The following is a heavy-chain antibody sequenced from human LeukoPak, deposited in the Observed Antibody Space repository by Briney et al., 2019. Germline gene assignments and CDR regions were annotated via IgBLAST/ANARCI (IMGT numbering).Heavy chain of an antibody. J-gene: IGHJ4*02. CDR2: ISGSGGST. D-gene: IGHD2-2*01. CDR3: AKDDCSSSSCFHWYY. V-gene: IGHV3-23*01. Sequence: GGSLRLSCAASGFTFSNYAMSWVRQAPGKGLEWVSGISGSGGSTNYADSVKGRFTISRDNSKNTLYLQMNSLRAEDTAVYYCAKDDCSSSSCFHWYYWGQGTQVTVSS. CDR1: GFTFSNYA.